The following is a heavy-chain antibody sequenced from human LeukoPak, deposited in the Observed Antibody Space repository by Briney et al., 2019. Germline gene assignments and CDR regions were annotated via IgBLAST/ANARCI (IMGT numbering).Heavy chain of an antibody. CDR1: GFTFTDAW. D-gene: IGHD3-10*01. J-gene: IGHJ4*02. CDR3: AKNGMVRGVNYY. V-gene: IGHV3-53*01. CDR2: IYSGGST. Sequence: GGSLRLSCAASGFTFTDAWMTWVRQAPGKGLEWVSVIYSGGSTYYADSVKGRFTISRDNSKNTLYLQMNSLRAEDTAVYYCAKNGMVRGVNYYWGQGTLVTVSS.